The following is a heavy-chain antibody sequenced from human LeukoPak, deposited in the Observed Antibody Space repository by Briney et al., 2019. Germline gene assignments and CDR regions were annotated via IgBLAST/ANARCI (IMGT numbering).Heavy chain of an antibody. D-gene: IGHD1-26*01. J-gene: IGHJ4*02. V-gene: IGHV3-33*01. CDR3: ATDRNSGKYYDY. Sequence: PGGSLRLSCVVSGLRFRNYGMHWVRQAPGKGLEWVAVMYYDGSNQYYADSVKGRFTVSRDNAKNTLYLQMDSLRAEDTAVYYCATDRNSGKYYDYWGQGTLVTVSS. CDR1: GLRFRNYG. CDR2: MYYDGSNQ.